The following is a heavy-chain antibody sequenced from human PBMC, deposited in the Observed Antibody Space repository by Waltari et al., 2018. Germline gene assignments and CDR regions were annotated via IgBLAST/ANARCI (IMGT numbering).Heavy chain of an antibody. CDR2: ISSSSSYI. V-gene: IGHV3-21*01. D-gene: IGHD3-3*01. CDR3: ARDRPTYYDFWSGPRGFDY. Sequence: WVRQAPGKGLEWVSSISSSSSYIYYADSVKGRFTISRDNAKNSLYLQMNSLRAEDTAVYYCARDRPTYYDFWSGPRGFDYWGQGTLVTVSS. J-gene: IGHJ4*02.